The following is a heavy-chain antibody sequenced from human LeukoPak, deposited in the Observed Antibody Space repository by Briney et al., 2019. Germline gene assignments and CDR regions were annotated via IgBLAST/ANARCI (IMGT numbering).Heavy chain of an antibody. CDR2: IKQDGSKE. V-gene: IGHV3-7*01. J-gene: IGHJ4*02. CDR1: GLTFSSYW. CDR3: VSDARDYGDYVVACDY. Sequence: TGGSLRHSCAASGLTFSSYWMRWVRQAPGKGLEWVANIKQDGSKEYYVDSVRGRFTISRDKAKNSLYLQMKSLRANDTAVYYCVSDARDYGDYVVACDYWGPGTLVTVSS. D-gene: IGHD4-17*01.